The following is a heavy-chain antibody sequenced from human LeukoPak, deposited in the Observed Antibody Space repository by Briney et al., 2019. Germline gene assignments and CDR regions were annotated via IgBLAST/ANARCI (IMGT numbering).Heavy chain of an antibody. J-gene: IGHJ6*03. Sequence: PGGSLRLSCAASGFTFSTYGMTWVRQAPGKGLEWISYISSSSDSIKYADSVKGRFTISRDNSKNTLYLQMNSLRAEDTAVYYCARGPTYYDFWSGYYNNYYYMDVWGKGTTVTVSS. D-gene: IGHD3-3*01. CDR2: ISSSSDSI. CDR3: ARGPTYYDFWSGYYNNYYYMDV. V-gene: IGHV3-48*01. CDR1: GFTFSTYG.